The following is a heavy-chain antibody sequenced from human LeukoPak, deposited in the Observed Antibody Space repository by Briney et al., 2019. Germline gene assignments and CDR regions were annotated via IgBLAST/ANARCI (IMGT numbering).Heavy chain of an antibody. CDR2: IFHSRST. D-gene: IGHD3-3*01. V-gene: IGHV4-38-2*02. CDR1: AYSISSGYF. J-gene: IGHJ4*02. CDR3: ARGSPGGITVSGVVITPFDY. Sequence: SETLSLTCTVSAYSISSGYFWGWIRPPPGKGPEWIGIIFHSRSTEYNPSLKSRATMSVDTSKNELSITLTSVTAADTAMNYCARGSPGGITVSGVVITPFDYWGRGTLVTVSS.